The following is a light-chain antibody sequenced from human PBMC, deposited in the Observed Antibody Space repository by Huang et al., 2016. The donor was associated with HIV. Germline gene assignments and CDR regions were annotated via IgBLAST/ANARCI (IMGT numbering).Light chain of an antibody. V-gene: IGKV1-33*01. J-gene: IGKJ1*01. CDR1: QDISNY. CDR3: QHYDNLRT. Sequence: DIQMTQSPSSLSASVGDRVTITCQASQDISNYLNWYQQKPGKAPKLLIYDASNLETGVSSRFSGSGSGTDFTFTISSLQPEDIATYYCQHYDNLRTFGQGTKVVIK. CDR2: DAS.